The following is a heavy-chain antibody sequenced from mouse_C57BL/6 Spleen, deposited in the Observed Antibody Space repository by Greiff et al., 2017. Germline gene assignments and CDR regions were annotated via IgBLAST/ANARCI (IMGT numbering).Heavy chain of an antibody. CDR2: IRLKSDTYAT. CDR1: GFTFSNYW. V-gene: IGHV6-3*01. J-gene: IGHJ1*03. CDR3: TGYFDV. Sequence: EVMLVESGGGLVQPGGSMKLSCVASGFTFSNYWMNWVRQSPEQGLEWVAQIRLKSDTYATHYAESVKGRFTISRDDSKSSVYLQMNNLRAEDTGIYYCTGYFDVWGTGTTVTVSS.